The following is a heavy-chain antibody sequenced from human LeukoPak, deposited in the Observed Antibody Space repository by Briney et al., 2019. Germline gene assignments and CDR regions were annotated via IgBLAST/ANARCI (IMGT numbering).Heavy chain of an antibody. Sequence: GRSLSPSCAASGFTFSSNAMSWVRQAPGRGLEWVSATSASGGSTYYADSVKGRFTISRDNSKNTLYLKMNSLRAEDTAVYYCAKEGGNWSPFDYWGQGTLVTVSS. CDR2: TSASGGST. CDR1: GFTFSSNA. V-gene: IGHV3-23*01. J-gene: IGHJ4*02. D-gene: IGHD1-1*01. CDR3: AKEGGNWSPFDY.